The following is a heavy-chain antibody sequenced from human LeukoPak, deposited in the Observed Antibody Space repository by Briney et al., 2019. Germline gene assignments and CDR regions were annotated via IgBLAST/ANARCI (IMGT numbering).Heavy chain of an antibody. CDR1: GGSISSYY. CDR2: IYYSGST. V-gene: IGHV4-59*01. D-gene: IGHD4-17*01. Sequence: SETLSLTCTVSGGSISSYYWSWIRQPPGKGLEWIGYIYYSGSTNYNPSLKSRVTISVDTSKNQFSLKLSSVTAADTVVYYCARGPLRNNWFDPWGQGTLVTVSS. J-gene: IGHJ5*02. CDR3: ARGPLRNNWFDP.